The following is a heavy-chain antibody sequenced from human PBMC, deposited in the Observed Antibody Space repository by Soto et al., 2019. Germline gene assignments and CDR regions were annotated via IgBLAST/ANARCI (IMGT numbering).Heavy chain of an antibody. J-gene: IGHJ5*02. D-gene: IGHD5-12*01. V-gene: IGHV4-59*01. Sequence: PSETLSLTCTVSGGSISSYYWSWIRQPPGKGLEWIGYIYYSGSTNYNPSLKSRVTISVDTSKNQFSLKLSSVTAADTAVYYCARGTNSGYDDVPHPYNWFDPWGQGTLVTVSS. CDR1: GGSISSYY. CDR2: IYYSGST. CDR3: ARGTNSGYDDVPHPYNWFDP.